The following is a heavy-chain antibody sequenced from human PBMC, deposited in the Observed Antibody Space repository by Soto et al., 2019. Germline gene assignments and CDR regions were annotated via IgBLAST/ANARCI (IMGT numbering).Heavy chain of an antibody. CDR1: GGSISSYY. Sequence: SETLSLTCTVSGGSISSYYWSWIRQPPGKGLEWIGYIHYSGSTKYNPSLKSRVTISADTSKNQFSLKLSSVTAADTAVYYCARGHYDYWSGYFATIDYWGQRTLVTVSS. CDR3: ARGHYDYWSGYFATIDY. D-gene: IGHD3-3*01. J-gene: IGHJ4*02. CDR2: IHYSGST. V-gene: IGHV4-59*08.